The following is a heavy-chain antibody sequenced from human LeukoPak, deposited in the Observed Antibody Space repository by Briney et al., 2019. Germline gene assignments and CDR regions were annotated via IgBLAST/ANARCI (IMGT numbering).Heavy chain of an antibody. CDR1: GGTFSSYA. CDR2: IIPIFGTA. V-gene: IGHV1-69*06. Sequence: ASVKVSCKASGGTFSSYAISWVRQAPGQGLEWMGGIIPIFGTANYARKFQGRVTITEDKSTSTAYMELSSLRSEDTAVYYCARGGDRVVPAAIDAFDIWGQGTMVTVSS. D-gene: IGHD2-2*01. CDR3: ARGGDRVVPAAIDAFDI. J-gene: IGHJ3*02.